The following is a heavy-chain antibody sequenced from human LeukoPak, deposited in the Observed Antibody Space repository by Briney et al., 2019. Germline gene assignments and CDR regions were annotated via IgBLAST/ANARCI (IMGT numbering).Heavy chain of an antibody. D-gene: IGHD1-26*01. Sequence: GGSLRLSCAASGFTFSSYGMHWVRQAPGKGLEWVTFIRYDGTNKYYADSVRGRFTISRDNSKNTLYLQMNSLRGDDTALYYCARAPREGFSGSYHDYWGQGTLVTVSS. J-gene: IGHJ4*02. V-gene: IGHV3-30*02. CDR2: IRYDGTNK. CDR3: ARAPREGFSGSYHDY. CDR1: GFTFSSYG.